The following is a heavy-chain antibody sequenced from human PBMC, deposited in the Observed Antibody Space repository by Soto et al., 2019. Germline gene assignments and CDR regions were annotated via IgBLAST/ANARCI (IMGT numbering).Heavy chain of an antibody. V-gene: IGHV2-5*02. J-gene: IGHJ4*02. Sequence: QITLKESGRTLVKPTQTLTLTCTFSGFSLNINGVAVGWIRQPPGEALEWLALIYWDDDKRYSPSLKTRLSITKDTPKNQVVLTMTDMDPIDTGTYYCARHYSGSYFRYWGQGALVTVSP. CDR3: ARHYSGSYFRY. CDR2: IYWDDDK. D-gene: IGHD1-26*01. CDR1: GFSLNINGVA.